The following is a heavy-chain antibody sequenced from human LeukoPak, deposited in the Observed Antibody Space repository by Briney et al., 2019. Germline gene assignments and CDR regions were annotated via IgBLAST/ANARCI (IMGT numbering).Heavy chain of an antibody. Sequence: GGSLRLSCAASGFTFSNYWMTWVRQAPGKGLELVANIKQDGSEKYYVDSVKGRFTISRDNAKNSLYLQMNSLRAEDTAMYYCARNQRRLDYWGQGTLVTVSS. D-gene: IGHD1-14*01. CDR3: ARNQRRLDY. CDR1: GFTFSNYW. V-gene: IGHV3-7*01. CDR2: IKQDGSEK. J-gene: IGHJ4*02.